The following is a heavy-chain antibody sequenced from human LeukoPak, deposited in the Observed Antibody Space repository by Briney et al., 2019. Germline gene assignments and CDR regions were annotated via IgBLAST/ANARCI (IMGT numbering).Heavy chain of an antibody. CDR2: IRSKTDGGTT. CDR1: GFTFSNAW. D-gene: IGHD2-15*01. J-gene: IGHJ4*02. V-gene: IGHV3-15*01. Sequence: GGSLRLSCAASGFTFSNAWMSWVRQAPGKGLEWVGRIRSKTDGGTTDYAAPVKGRFTISRDDSKNMLYLEMNGLRTEDTAVYYCTTDRVVVVAVTRLDYWGQGTLVTVSS. CDR3: TTDRVVVVAVTRLDY.